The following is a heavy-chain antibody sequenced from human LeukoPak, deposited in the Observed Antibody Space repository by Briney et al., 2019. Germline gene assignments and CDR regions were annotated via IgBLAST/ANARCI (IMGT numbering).Heavy chain of an antibody. V-gene: IGHV6-1*01. D-gene: IGHD2-15*01. Sequence: SQTLSLTCAISGGSVSSNYAAWNWLRQSPSGGLEWLGRTYYRSKWYSDFAEYVKGRITINPDTSRNQFSLQLNSVTPEDTAVYYCARGQTGSGRIFDYWGQGTLVTVSS. CDR3: ARGQTGSGRIFDY. CDR1: GGSVSSNYAA. J-gene: IGHJ4*02. CDR2: TYYRSKWYS.